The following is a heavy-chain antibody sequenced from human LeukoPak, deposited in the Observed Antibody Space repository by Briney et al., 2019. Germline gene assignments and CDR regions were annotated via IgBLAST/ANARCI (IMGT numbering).Heavy chain of an antibody. CDR2: IYTSGST. V-gene: IGHV4-4*07. J-gene: IGHJ5*02. CDR1: GGSISSYY. CDR3: ARLGRTYYDFWSGP. D-gene: IGHD3-3*01. Sequence: PSETLSLTCTVSGGSISSYYWSWIRQPAGKGLEWIGRIYTSGSTKYNPSLKSRVTMSVDTSKNQFSLKLSSVTAADTAVYYCARLGRTYYDFWSGPWGQGTLVTVSS.